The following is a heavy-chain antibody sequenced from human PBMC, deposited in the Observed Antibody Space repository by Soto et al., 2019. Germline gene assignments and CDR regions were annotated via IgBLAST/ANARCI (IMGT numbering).Heavy chain of an antibody. D-gene: IGHD2-15*01. CDR1: GFTFINAW. CDR3: TTGSVEGV. CDR2: IKTKTHGETT. Sequence: EVQLVESGGGLVKPGGSLTLSCAASGFTFINAWMNWVRQAPGKGLEWVGRIKTKTHGETTDYAAPVKGRFTISRDDSKYTLYPQMSSLKADDTAVYYCTTGSVEGVWGQGTTVTVSS. V-gene: IGHV3-15*07. J-gene: IGHJ6*02.